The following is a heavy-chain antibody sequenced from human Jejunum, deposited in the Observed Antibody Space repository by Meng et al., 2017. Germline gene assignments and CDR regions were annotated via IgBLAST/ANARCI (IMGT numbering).Heavy chain of an antibody. Sequence: QVKLQQWGAGLLKPSATLSLTCAVYGWSISDFYWSWIRQPPGKGLEWIGEINDSGSTNHNPSLKSRVTISVDTSKSQFYLRVSSVTAADTAVYYCARGNEYSNYGADFWGQGTLVTVSS. D-gene: IGHD4-11*01. CDR2: INDSGST. J-gene: IGHJ4*02. CDR3: ARGNEYSNYGADF. V-gene: IGHV4-34*01. CDR1: GWSISDFY.